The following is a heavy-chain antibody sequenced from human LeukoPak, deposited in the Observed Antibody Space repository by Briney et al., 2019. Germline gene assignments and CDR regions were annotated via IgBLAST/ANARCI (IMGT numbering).Heavy chain of an antibody. J-gene: IGHJ4*02. Sequence: PGGSLRLSCAASGFTFDDYAMHWARQAPGKGLEWVSGISWNSGSIGYADSVKGRFTISRDNAKSSLYLQMNSLRAEDTAVYYCARVGMVRGVIKYYFDYWGQGTLVTVSS. CDR1: GFTFDDYA. D-gene: IGHD3-10*01. V-gene: IGHV3-9*01. CDR2: ISWNSGSI. CDR3: ARVGMVRGVIKYYFDY.